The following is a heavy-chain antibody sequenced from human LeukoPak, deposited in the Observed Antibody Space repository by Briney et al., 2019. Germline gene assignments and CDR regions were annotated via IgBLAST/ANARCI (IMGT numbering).Heavy chain of an antibody. V-gene: IGHV3-21*01. D-gene: IGHD6-13*01. CDR3: ARDTAAADFDY. CDR2: ISSSSSYI. Sequence: GGSLRLSCAASGFTFSSYSMNWVRQAPGKGLEWVSSISSSSSYIYYADSVKGRLTISRDNAKNSLYLQMNSLRAEDTAVYYCARDTAAADFDYWGQGTLVTVSS. J-gene: IGHJ4*02. CDR1: GFTFSSYS.